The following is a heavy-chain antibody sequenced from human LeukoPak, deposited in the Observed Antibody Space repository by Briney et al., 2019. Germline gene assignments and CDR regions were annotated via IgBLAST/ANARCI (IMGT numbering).Heavy chain of an antibody. V-gene: IGHV4-59*12. D-gene: IGHD3/OR15-3a*01. J-gene: IGHJ3*02. CDR3: ATSRNVDQFDI. CDR1: GGSISSYY. CDR2: IYYSGST. Sequence: SETLSLTCTVSGGSISSYYWSWIRQPPGKGLEWIGYIYYSGSTNYNPSLKSRVTISVDTSKNQFSLKLSSVTAADTAVYFCATSRNVDQFDIWGRGTMVTVSS.